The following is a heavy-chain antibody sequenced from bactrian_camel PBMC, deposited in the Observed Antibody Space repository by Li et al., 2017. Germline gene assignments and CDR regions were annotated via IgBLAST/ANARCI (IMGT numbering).Heavy chain of an antibody. J-gene: IGHJ4*01. CDR2: IHFAGERT. D-gene: IGHD6*01. Sequence: QVQLVESGGGSVQAGGSLRLSCVASKHTDSRACVGWFRQAPGKGREGVAAIHFAGERTYYGNTVKGRFTISQDNAKNTVYLQMNSLMSVDTGIYYCGFGSGGSCRLSLGYTYWGPGTQVTVS. CDR3: GFGSGGSCRLSLGYTY. V-gene: IGHV3S1*01. CDR1: KHTDSRAC.